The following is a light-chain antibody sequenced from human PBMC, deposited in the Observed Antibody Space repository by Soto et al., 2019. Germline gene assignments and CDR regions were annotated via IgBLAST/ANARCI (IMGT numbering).Light chain of an antibody. CDR2: GAS. Sequence: EIVLTQSPATLSLSPGERATLSRRASQSVSSYLAWYQQKPGQAPRLLIYGASSRAPGIPARFSGSGSGTDFTLTISSLEPEDFAVYHCLQRSIGFTFGPGTKVDTK. J-gene: IGKJ3*01. CDR1: QSVSSY. V-gene: IGKV3-11*01. CDR3: LQRSIGFT.